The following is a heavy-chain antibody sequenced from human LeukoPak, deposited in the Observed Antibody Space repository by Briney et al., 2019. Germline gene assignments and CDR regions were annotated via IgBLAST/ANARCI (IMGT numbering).Heavy chain of an antibody. J-gene: IGHJ2*01. V-gene: IGHV4-59*08. CDR2: IFYIGSN. D-gene: IGHD3-10*01. Sequence: SQTLSLTCTLSGRSISISYWSWLRHPPGKGLEWIGYIFYIGSNNYNPPLRSGSPFPVNTPKNHFVLKRRAVAAAHPPVNYCASTNYNPSLNSRITISEDTSKNQFSLKLSSVTAAETAVYYCARGSFRDPDSYWYFDLWGRGTLVTVSS. CDR1: GRSISISY. CDR3: ASTNYNPSLNSRITISEDTSKNQFSLKLSSVTAAETAVYYCARGSFRDPDSYWYFDL.